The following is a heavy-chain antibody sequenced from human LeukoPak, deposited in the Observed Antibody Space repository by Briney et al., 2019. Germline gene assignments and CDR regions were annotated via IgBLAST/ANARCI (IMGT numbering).Heavy chain of an antibody. CDR3: ARHVYPDY. CDR1: GYSFPTYW. V-gene: IGHV5-51*01. CDR2: IFPADSDT. Sequence: GESLKISCKGSGYSFPTYWIGWVRQMPGKGLEWIGIIFPADSDTRYSPSFQGQVTISADKSISTAYLQWSSLKASDTAIYYCARHVYPDYWGQGTLVTVSS. J-gene: IGHJ4*02.